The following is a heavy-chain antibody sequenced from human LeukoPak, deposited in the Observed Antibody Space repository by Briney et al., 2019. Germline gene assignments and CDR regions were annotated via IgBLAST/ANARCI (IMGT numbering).Heavy chain of an antibody. D-gene: IGHD2-21*02. CDR3: MIDPTVVSYTD. J-gene: IGHJ4*02. V-gene: IGHV3-15*01. Sequence: PGGSLRLSCAASGFTFSNAWMNWVRQAPGKGLEWVGRTKSKADDETIDYAAPVKGRFTISRDDSKNTLYLQMNSLKTEDSALYYCMIDPTVVSYTDWGQGTLVTVSS. CDR1: GFTFSNAW. CDR2: TKSKADDETI.